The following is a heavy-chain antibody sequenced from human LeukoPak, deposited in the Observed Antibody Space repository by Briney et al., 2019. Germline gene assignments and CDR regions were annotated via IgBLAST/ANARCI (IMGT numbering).Heavy chain of an antibody. CDR2: INPNSGDT. D-gene: IGHD4-17*01. Sequence: VASVMVSCKASGYTFTDYYIHWVRQAPGQGLEWMGWINPNSGDTNYAQKFQDRVTLTRDTSITTAYMELTNLRSDDMAVYYCARPHGDYYNWFDPWGQGTLVTVSS. V-gene: IGHV1-2*02. CDR1: GYTFTDYY. CDR3: ARPHGDYYNWFDP. J-gene: IGHJ5*02.